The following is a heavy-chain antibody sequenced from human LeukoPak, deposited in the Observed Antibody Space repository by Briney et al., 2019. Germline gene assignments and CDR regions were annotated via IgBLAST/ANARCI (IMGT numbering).Heavy chain of an antibody. Sequence: SETLSLTCTVSGGSFSSSSYYWGWIRQPPGRGLEWIGSIYYRGSNYHNSSLKGRVTMSVDTSKNQFSLRLSSVTAADTAVYYCARSILRYYYNASGYYPYYFDYWGQGVLVTVSS. CDR1: GGSFSSSSYY. CDR2: IYYRGSN. CDR3: ARSILRYYYNASGYYPYYFDY. J-gene: IGHJ4*02. D-gene: IGHD3-22*01. V-gene: IGHV4-39*07.